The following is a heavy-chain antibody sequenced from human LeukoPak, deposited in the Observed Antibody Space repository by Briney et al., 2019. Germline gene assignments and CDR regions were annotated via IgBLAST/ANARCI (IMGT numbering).Heavy chain of an antibody. CDR3: ARVAGSIDY. Sequence: GGSLRLSCAASGFTFNYYGMNWVRQAPGEGLEWVSSISTTTTYIFYADSVKGRFTISRDNAKNSLYLQMNSLRAEDTAVYYCARVAGSIDYWGQGTLVTVSS. CDR1: GFTFNYYG. V-gene: IGHV3-21*01. D-gene: IGHD6-19*01. CDR2: ISTTTTYI. J-gene: IGHJ4*02.